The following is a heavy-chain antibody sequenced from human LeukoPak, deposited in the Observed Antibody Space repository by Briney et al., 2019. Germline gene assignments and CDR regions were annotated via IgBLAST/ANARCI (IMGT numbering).Heavy chain of an antibody. V-gene: IGHV4-30-4*08. J-gene: IGHJ4*02. CDR3: ARGTHFDY. Sequence: PSETLSLTCTVSGGSISSGDYYWSWIRQPPGKGLEWIGYIYYSGSTYYNPSLKSRVTISVDRSKNQFSLRLTSVTAADTAVYYCARGTHFDYWGQGTLVTVSS. CDR1: GGSISSGDYY. CDR2: IYYSGST.